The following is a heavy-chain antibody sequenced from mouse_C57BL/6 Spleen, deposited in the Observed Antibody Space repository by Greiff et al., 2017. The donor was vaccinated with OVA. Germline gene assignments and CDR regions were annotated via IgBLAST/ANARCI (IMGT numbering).Heavy chain of an antibody. CDR2: IDPSDSYT. CDR1: GYTFTSYW. Sequence: VQLQQSGAELVKPGASVKLSCKASGYTFTSYWMQWVKQRPGQGLEWIGEIDPSDSYTNYNQKFKGKATLTVDTSSSTAYMQLSSLTSEDSAVYYCARRGYDAHYFDYWGQGTTLTVSS. CDR3: ARRGYDAHYFDY. J-gene: IGHJ2*01. D-gene: IGHD2-2*01. V-gene: IGHV1-50*01.